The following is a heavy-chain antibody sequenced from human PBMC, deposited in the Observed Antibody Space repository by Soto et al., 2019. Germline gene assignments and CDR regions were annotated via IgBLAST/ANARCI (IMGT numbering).Heavy chain of an antibody. V-gene: IGHV4-59*08. CDR3: ARQGIGREEYYYYYYMDV. Sequence: SETLSLTCTVSGGSISSYYWSWIRQPPGKGLEWIGYIYYSGSTNYNPSLKSRVTISVDTSKNQFSLKLSSVTAADTAVYYCARQGIGREEYYYYYYMDVWGKGTTVTVSS. D-gene: IGHD6-13*01. CDR2: IYYSGST. CDR1: GGSISSYY. J-gene: IGHJ6*03.